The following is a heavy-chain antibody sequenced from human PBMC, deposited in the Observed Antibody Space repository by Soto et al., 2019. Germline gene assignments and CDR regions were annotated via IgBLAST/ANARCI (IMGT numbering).Heavy chain of an antibody. D-gene: IGHD6-19*01. V-gene: IGHV3-33*01. Sequence: GGSLRLSCAASGVTFSSYGMHRVLQAPGKGLEWVAVIWYDGSNKYYADSVKGRFTISRDNSKNTLYLQMNSLRAEDTAVYYCARDSIAVAGTDFDYWGQGTLVTVS. CDR3: ARDSIAVAGTDFDY. CDR2: IWYDGSNK. CDR1: GVTFSSYG. J-gene: IGHJ4*02.